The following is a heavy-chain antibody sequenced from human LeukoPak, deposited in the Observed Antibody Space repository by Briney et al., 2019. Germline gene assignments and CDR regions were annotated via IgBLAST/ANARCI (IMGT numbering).Heavy chain of an antibody. V-gene: IGHV3-23*01. CDR3: AKGRNYNSSGYYHY. J-gene: IGHJ4*02. D-gene: IGHD3-22*01. CDR1: GFTFSIYS. Sequence: GGSLRLSCAASGFTFSIYSMRCVRLAPGKGLEWVSFISGSGGSTSYADSVEGRFTISRDNSKNTMYMQMNSLRAEGPSVYYRAKGRNYNSSGYYHYWGKGTLVTVS. CDR2: ISGSGGST.